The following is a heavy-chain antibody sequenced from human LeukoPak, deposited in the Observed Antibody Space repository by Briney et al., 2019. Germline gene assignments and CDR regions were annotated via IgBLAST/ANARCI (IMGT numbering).Heavy chain of an antibody. D-gene: IGHD6-19*01. J-gene: IGHJ3*02. CDR1: GDSISSYY. V-gene: IGHV4-59*01. CDR2: IQNRGST. CDR3: ARDRPGIAVAGDAFDI. Sequence: PSETLSLTCTVSGDSISSYYWSWIRQPPGKGLEWIGYIQNRGSTNYNPSLKSRVTLSVDTSKNQFSLKLTSVTAADTAVYYCARDRPGIAVAGDAFDIWGQGTMVTVSS.